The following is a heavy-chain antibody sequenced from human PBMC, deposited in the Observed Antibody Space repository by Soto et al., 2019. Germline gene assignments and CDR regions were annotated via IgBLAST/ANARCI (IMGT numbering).Heavy chain of an antibody. D-gene: IGHD3-3*01. Sequence: SVKVSCKASGGTFSSYAISWVRQAPGQGLEWMGGIIPIFGTANYAQKFQGRVTITADKSTSTAYMELSSLRSEDTAVYYCARGNHVFWSGEYSSYSSGMAVGGKGPTVTSPQ. V-gene: IGHV1-69*06. CDR2: IIPIFGTA. CDR1: GGTFSSYA. CDR3: ARGNHVFWSGEYSSYSSGMAV. J-gene: IGHJ6*04.